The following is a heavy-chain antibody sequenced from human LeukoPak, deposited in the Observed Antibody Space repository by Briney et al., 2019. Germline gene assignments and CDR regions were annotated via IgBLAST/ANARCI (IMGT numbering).Heavy chain of an antibody. D-gene: IGHD2-15*01. J-gene: IGHJ4*02. CDR2: IYYSGST. CDR1: GGSISSSSYY. V-gene: IGHV4-39*01. Sequence: SETLSLTCTVSGGSISSSSYYWGWIRQPPGKGLEWIGSIYYSGSTYYNPSLKSRVTISVGTSKNQFSLKLSSVTAADTAVYYCARRYRKGYCSGGSCLPSPLAHRGHFDYWGQGTLVTVSS. CDR3: ARRYRKGYCSGGSCLPSPLAHRGHFDY.